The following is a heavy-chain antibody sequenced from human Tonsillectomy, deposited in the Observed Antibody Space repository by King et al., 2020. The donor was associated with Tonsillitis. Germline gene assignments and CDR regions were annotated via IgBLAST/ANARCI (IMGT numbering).Heavy chain of an antibody. CDR1: GGSFSDYY. CDR3: ARGRYLGYYYYYMDV. J-gene: IGHJ6*03. D-gene: IGHD3-9*01. V-gene: IGHV4-34*01. CDR2: INHSGST. Sequence: VQLQQWGAGLLKPSETLSLTCAVYGGSFSDYYWSWIRQPPGKGLEWIGEINHSGSTNYNPSLKSRVTISVDTSKIQFSLKLSSVTAADTAVYYCARGRYLGYYYYYMDVWGKGTTVIVSS.